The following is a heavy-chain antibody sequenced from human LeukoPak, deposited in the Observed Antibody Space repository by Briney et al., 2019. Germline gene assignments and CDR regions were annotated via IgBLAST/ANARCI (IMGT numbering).Heavy chain of an antibody. J-gene: IGHJ5*02. CDR1: GYTFTSYG. V-gene: IGHV1-18*01. CDR2: ISAYNGNT. Sequence: ASVKVSCKASGYTFTSYGISWVRQAPGQGLEWMGWISAYNGNTNYAQKLQGRVTMTTDTSTSTAYMELRSLRSDDTAVYYCARSELVLLWFGEFGENWFDPWGQGTLVTVSS. CDR3: ARSELVLLWFGEFGENWFDP. D-gene: IGHD3-10*01.